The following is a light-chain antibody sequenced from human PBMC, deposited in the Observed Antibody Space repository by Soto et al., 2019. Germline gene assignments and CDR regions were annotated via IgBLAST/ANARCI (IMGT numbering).Light chain of an antibody. V-gene: IGLV1-44*01. CDR2: GNT. CDR3: ASHAGRKNII. CDR1: TSNIGTDT. Sequence: QSVLTQPPSASGAPGQRVTISCSGSTSNIGTDTVNWYQQLPGTAPKLLIYGNTQRPSGVPDRFSGSKSATSASLAISGLQSEDEADYYCASHAGRKNIIFGGGTKLTVL. J-gene: IGLJ2*01.